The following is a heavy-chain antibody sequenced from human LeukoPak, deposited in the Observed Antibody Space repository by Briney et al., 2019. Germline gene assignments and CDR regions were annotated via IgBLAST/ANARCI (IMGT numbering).Heavy chain of an antibody. CDR1: GFTFSSYW. V-gene: IGHV3-7*01. CDR2: IKEDGSEK. J-gene: IGHJ3*02. D-gene: IGHD2-2*01. Sequence: PGGSLRLSCAASGFTFSSYWMSWVRQAPGKGLEWVANIKEDGSEKYYVDSVKGRFTISRDNAKKSLYLQMNSLRAEDTDVHYCARDRWDIVIVPAALHTFDIWGQGTMVIVSS. CDR3: ARDRWDIVIVPAALHTFDI.